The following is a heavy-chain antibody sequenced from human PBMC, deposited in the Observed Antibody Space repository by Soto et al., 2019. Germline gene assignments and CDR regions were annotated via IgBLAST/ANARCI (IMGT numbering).Heavy chain of an antibody. Sequence: QVQLQESGPRLVKPSQTLSLTCTVSGGSISSGDYYWSWIRQPPGKGLEWIGYIYYSGRTFFNPSLKSRVTISVDTSKNQLSLKLNSVTAADTAVYYCAGSDWVTTGSLGYWGQGTLVTVSS. CDR2: IYYSGRT. D-gene: IGHD4-17*01. CDR1: GGSISSGDYY. J-gene: IGHJ4*02. CDR3: AGSDWVTTGSLGY. V-gene: IGHV4-30-4*01.